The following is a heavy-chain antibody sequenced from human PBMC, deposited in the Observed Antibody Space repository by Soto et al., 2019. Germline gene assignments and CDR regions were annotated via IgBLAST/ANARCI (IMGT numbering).Heavy chain of an antibody. CDR2: VIPLLNIK. Sequence: QVQLVQSGSEVKKPGSSVKVSCKASGGTFTSHTFNWVRQAPGQGLEWMGRVIPLLNIKNYAQIFQGRLTITADISTNTSYMDLGTLNSDDSAVYCCASDELYYGSGRYNFEFWGRGTLVTVSS. CDR1: GGTFTSHT. V-gene: IGHV1-69*02. J-gene: IGHJ4*02. D-gene: IGHD3-10*01. CDR3: ASDELYYGSGRYNFEF.